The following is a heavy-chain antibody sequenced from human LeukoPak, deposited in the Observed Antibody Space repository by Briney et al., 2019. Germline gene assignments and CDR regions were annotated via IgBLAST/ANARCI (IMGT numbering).Heavy chain of an antibody. Sequence: GGSLRLSCAASGFTFDDYVMHWVRQAPGKGLEWVSGISWNSGSRGYADSVKGRFTISRDNSKNTLYLQMNSLRAEDTAVYYCAKSSGYLVGDAFDIWGQGTMVTVSS. V-gene: IGHV3-9*01. CDR1: GFTFDDYV. CDR2: ISWNSGSR. CDR3: AKSSGYLVGDAFDI. J-gene: IGHJ3*02. D-gene: IGHD3-22*01.